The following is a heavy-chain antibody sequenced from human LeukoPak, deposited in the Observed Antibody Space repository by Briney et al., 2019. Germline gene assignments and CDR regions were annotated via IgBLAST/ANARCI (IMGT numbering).Heavy chain of an antibody. J-gene: IGHJ6*03. Sequence: SVKVSCKASGYTFTSYDINWVRQATGQGLEWMGGFIPVFGPANYAQKFQGRVTITADKSTSTAYMELSSLRSEDTAVYYCARAGVFGVYYYYMDVWGKGTTVTVSS. CDR3: ARAGVFGVYYYYMDV. CDR2: FIPVFGPA. V-gene: IGHV1-69*06. CDR1: GYTFTSYD. D-gene: IGHD3-3*01.